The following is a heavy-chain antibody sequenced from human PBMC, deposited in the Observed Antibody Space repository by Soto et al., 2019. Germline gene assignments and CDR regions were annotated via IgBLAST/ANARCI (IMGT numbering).Heavy chain of an antibody. CDR1: GGSISSYY. J-gene: IGHJ6*03. Sequence: SETLSLTCTVSGGSISSYYWSWIRQPPGKGLEWIGYIYYSGSTNYNPSLKSRVTISVDTSKNQFSLKLSSVTAADTAVHYCARSLRVVIRPEDYYYYYYMDVWGKGTTVTVSS. CDR3: ARSLRVVIRPEDYYYYYYMDV. CDR2: IYYSGST. V-gene: IGHV4-59*08. D-gene: IGHD3-3*01.